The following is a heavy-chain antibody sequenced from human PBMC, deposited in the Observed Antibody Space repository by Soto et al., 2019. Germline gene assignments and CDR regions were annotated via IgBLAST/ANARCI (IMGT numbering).Heavy chain of an antibody. CDR2: IWYDGSNK. CDR1: GFTFSSYG. J-gene: IGHJ4*02. CDR3: ARESDTAMGDY. Sequence: QVQLVESVGGVVQPGRSLRLSCAASGFTFSSYGMHWVRQAPGKGLEWVAVIWYDGSNKYYADSVKGRFTISRDNSKNTLYLQMNSVRAEDTAVYYCARESDTAMGDYWGQGTLVTVSS. D-gene: IGHD5-18*01. V-gene: IGHV3-33*01.